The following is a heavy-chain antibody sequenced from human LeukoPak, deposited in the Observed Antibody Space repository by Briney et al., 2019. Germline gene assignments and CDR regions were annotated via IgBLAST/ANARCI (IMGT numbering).Heavy chain of an antibody. CDR2: INPNSGGT. V-gene: IGHV1-2*02. CDR1: GYNFTGYY. Sequence: ASVKVSCKASGYNFTGYYLHWVRQAPGQGLEWMGWINPNSGGTNYAQMFQGRVTMTWDTSISTAYMELSRLRSDDTAVYYCARDRTTVTIFDYWGQGTLVTVSS. D-gene: IGHD4-11*01. J-gene: IGHJ4*02. CDR3: ARDRTTVTIFDY.